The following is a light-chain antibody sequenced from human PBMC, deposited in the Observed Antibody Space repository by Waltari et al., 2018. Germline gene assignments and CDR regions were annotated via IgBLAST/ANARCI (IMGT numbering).Light chain of an antibody. V-gene: IGLV2-14*01. CDR2: EVH. CDR3: ASHTSRGTWV. J-gene: IGLJ3*02. CDR1: SGDVGFSNY. Sequence: QSALTQPASVSGSPGQSITISCTGTSGDVGFSNYVSWYQQFPGKVPIVLISEVHLRASGVANRVSAAQSGKTAALTISGLQSEDEADYYCASHTSRGTWVFGGGTKVTVL.